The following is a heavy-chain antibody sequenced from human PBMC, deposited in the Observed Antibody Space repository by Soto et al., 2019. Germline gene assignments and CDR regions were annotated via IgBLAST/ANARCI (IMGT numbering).Heavy chain of an antibody. D-gene: IGHD3-16*01. CDR3: AMVDNYVTPSPQDV. CDR1: GYIFVNYG. J-gene: IGHJ6*02. Sequence: QVPLVQSGDEVRTPGSSVKVSCKASGYIFVNYGIAWGRQAPGQGLEWMGWISPYSGNTHYASKAQGRLTMTTDTATSAVYMDLGTLTSAATAVYYCAMVDNYVTPSPQDVWGQGTTVTVSS. V-gene: IGHV1-18*01. CDR2: ISPYSGNT.